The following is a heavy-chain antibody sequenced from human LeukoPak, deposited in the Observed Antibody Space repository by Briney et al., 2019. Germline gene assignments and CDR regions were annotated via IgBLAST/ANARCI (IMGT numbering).Heavy chain of an antibody. V-gene: IGHV3-21*01. D-gene: IGHD6-19*01. CDR2: ISSSSSYI. CDR3: ARAGLAAVGGWYFAFDI. J-gene: IGHJ3*02. CDR1: GFTFSSYS. Sequence: PGGSLRLSCAASGFTFSSYSMNWVRQAPGKGLEWVSSISSSSSYIYYADSVKGRFTISRDNAKNSLYLQMNSLRAEDTAVYYCARAGLAAVGGWYFAFDIWGQGTMVTVSS.